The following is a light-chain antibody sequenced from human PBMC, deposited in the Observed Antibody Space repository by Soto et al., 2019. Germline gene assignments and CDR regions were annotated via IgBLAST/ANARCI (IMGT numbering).Light chain of an antibody. CDR2: DAS. Sequence: DIQMTQSPSSLSASVGDRVTITCQASHDIRKYLNWYQQKLGKAPKLLIYDASNMETGVPSRFTGSGSGTDFTFTISSLQPEDIATYYCQQYEIFPITFGQGTRLES. CDR1: HDIRKY. J-gene: IGKJ5*01. V-gene: IGKV1-33*01. CDR3: QQYEIFPIT.